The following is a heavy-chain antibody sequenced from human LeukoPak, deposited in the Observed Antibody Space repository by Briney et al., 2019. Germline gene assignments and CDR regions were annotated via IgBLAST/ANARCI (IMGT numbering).Heavy chain of an antibody. D-gene: IGHD1-26*01. V-gene: IGHV4-61*02. J-gene: IGHJ4*02. CDR2: VYTSGST. CDR1: GGSISSGSYY. CDR3: ARGWSGSRFDY. Sequence: IPSETLSLTCTVSGGSISSGSYYWSWIRQPAGKGLEWIGRVYTSGSTNYNSSLKSRVTISVDTSKNQFSLKLSPVTAADTAVYYCARGWSGSRFDYWGQGTLVTVSS.